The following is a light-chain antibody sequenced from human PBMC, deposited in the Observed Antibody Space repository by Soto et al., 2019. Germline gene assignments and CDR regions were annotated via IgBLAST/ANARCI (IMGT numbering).Light chain of an antibody. V-gene: IGLV2-8*01. Sequence: QSVLTQPPSASGSPGQSVTISCTGTSSDVGAYNYVSWYQQHPGKAPKLMIYEVSKRPSGVPDRFSGSKSDNTASLTVSGLQAEDEADYYCTSYADGFYVFGTGTKVTFL. CDR3: TSYADGFYV. CDR2: EVS. J-gene: IGLJ1*01. CDR1: SSDVGAYNY.